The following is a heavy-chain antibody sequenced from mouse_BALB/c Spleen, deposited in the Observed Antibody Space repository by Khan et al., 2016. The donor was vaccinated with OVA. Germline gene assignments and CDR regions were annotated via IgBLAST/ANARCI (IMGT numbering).Heavy chain of an antibody. D-gene: IGHD1-1*01. J-gene: IGHJ1*01. CDR3: ARAYGYWFFDV. Sequence: QVQLKQSGAELVRPGSSVKISCKASGYAFSSSWMNWVKQRPGQGLEWIGQIYPGDGDTNDNGKFEGKATLTADKSSSTAYMQLSSLTSEDSAVYFCARAYGYWFFDVWGAGTMVTVSS. CDR1: GYAFSSSW. V-gene: IGHV1-80*01. CDR2: IYPGDGDT.